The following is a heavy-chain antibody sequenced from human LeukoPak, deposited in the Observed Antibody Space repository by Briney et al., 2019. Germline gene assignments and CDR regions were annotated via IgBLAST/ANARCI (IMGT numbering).Heavy chain of an antibody. D-gene: IGHD2-15*01. Sequence: SVKVSCKASGYTFTGYYMHWVRQAPGQGLEWMGGIIPIFGTANYAQKFQGRVTITADKSTSTAYMELSSLRSEDTAVYYCARGSADVVVVAAGHNWFDPWGQGTLVTVSS. V-gene: IGHV1-69*06. CDR1: GYTFTGYY. J-gene: IGHJ5*02. CDR2: IIPIFGTA. CDR3: ARGSADVVVVAAGHNWFDP.